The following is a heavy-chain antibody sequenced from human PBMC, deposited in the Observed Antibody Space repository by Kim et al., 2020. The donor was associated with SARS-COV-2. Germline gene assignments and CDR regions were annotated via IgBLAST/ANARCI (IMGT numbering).Heavy chain of an antibody. CDR1: GFSVSSNY. Sequence: GGSLRLSCAASGFSVSSNYMTWVRQAPGKGLEWVSVIYGGGITYYADSVKGRFTISRDTSKNTLYLQMNSLSAEDTAIYYCARDRDVMGLIWGQGTLVTVSS. J-gene: IGHJ4*02. CDR2: IYGGGIT. V-gene: IGHV3-53*01. D-gene: IGHD3-16*01. CDR3: ARDRDVMGLI.